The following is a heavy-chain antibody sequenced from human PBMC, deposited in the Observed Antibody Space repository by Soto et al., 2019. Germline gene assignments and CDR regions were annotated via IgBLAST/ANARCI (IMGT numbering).Heavy chain of an antibody. D-gene: IGHD4-17*01. V-gene: IGHV3-53*01. CDR3: ARGPDYGGNSGYFQH. CDR2: IYIGGST. J-gene: IGHJ1*01. Sequence: GGSLRLSCAASGFTVSSNYMSWVRQAPGKGLEWVSVIYIGGSTYYADSVKGRFTISRDNSKNTLYLQMNSLRAEDTAVYYCARGPDYGGNSGYFQHWGQGTRVTVSA. CDR1: GFTVSSNY.